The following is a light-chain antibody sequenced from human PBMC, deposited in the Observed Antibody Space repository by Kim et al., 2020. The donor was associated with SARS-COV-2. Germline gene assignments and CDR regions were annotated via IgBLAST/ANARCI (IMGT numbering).Light chain of an antibody. V-gene: IGKV3-11*01. CDR1: QSVSSS. J-gene: IGKJ4*01. CDR3: QQRSNWPLT. Sequence: EIVLTQSPATLSLSPGERATLSCRASQSVSSSLAWYQQNPGQAPRLLIYDASNRATGIPARFSGSGSGTDFTLIISSLEPEDFAVYYCQQRSNWPLTFGGGTKVDIK. CDR2: DAS.